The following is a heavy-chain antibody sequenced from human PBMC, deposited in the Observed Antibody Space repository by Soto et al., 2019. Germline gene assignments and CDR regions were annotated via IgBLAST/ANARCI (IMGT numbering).Heavy chain of an antibody. V-gene: IGHV3-11*01. CDR2: ISSSGSTI. D-gene: IGHD2-2*01. CDR1: GFTFSDYY. Sequence: GSLRLSCAASGFTFSDYYMSWIRQAPGKGLEWVSYISSSGSTIYYADSVKGRFTISRDNAKNSLYLQMNSLRAEDTAVYYCASGGYCSSTSCSPIDYWGQGTLVTVSS. J-gene: IGHJ4*02. CDR3: ASGGYCSSTSCSPIDY.